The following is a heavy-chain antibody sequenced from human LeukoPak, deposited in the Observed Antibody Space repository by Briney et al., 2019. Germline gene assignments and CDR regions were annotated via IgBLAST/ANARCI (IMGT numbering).Heavy chain of an antibody. V-gene: IGHV1-18*01. CDR1: GYSFTSFG. Sequence: ASVKVSCKATGYSFTSFGIAWVRQAPGQGLEWMGWTSGYNGHTNYAQKLQGRVTMTTDTSTSTAYMELRSLRSDDTAVYYCARDRGSYCSGGSCTSQYWGQGTLVTVSS. D-gene: IGHD2-15*01. CDR2: TSGYNGHT. J-gene: IGHJ4*02. CDR3: ARDRGSYCSGGSCTSQY.